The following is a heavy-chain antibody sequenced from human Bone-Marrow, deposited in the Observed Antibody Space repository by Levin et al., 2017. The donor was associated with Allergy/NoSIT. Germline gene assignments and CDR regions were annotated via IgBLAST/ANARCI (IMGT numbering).Heavy chain of an antibody. J-gene: IGHJ4*02. Sequence: SQTLSLTCTVSGGSVSSGSYYWSWIRQPPGKGLEWIGYIYYSGSTNYNPSLKSRVTISVDTSKNQFSLKLSSVTAADTAVYYCASLCGYSGYDWGDYWGQGTLVTVSS. D-gene: IGHD5-12*01. CDR1: GGSVSSGSYY. CDR2: IYYSGST. V-gene: IGHV4-61*01. CDR3: ASLCGYSGYDWGDY.